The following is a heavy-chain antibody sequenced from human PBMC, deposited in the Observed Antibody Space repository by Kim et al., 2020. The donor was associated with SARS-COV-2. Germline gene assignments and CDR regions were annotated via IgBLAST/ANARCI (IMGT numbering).Heavy chain of an antibody. CDR3: TRRGSGYDFWAGMDV. CDR2: IRSKANSYAT. D-gene: IGHD5-12*01. Sequence: GGSLRLSCAASGFTFSGSAMHWVRQASGKGLEWVGRIRSKANSYATAYAASVKGRFTISRDDSKNTAYLQMNSLKTEDTAVYYCTRRGSGYDFWAGMDVWGQGTTVTVSS. CDR1: GFTFSGSA. V-gene: IGHV3-73*01. J-gene: IGHJ6*02.